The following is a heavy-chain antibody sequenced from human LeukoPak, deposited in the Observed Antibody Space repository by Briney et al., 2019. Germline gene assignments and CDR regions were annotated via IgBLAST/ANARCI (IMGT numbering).Heavy chain of an antibody. J-gene: IGHJ4*02. Sequence: GGSLRLSCAASGFSFSTTWMHWVRQLPGQGLVWVARITSDGTSTSYAESVKGRFTISRDNAKNTLYLQMNSLRAEDTAVYYCARDGYHAIESWGQGTLVTASS. V-gene: IGHV3-74*03. CDR2: ITSDGTST. CDR3: ARDGYHAIES. D-gene: IGHD2-2*01. CDR1: GFSFSTTW.